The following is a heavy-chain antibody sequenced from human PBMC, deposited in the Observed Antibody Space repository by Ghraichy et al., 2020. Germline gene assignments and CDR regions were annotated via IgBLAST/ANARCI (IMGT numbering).Heavy chain of an antibody. CDR1: GFTVSSNY. CDR2: IYSAGRT. CDR3: AREWKVVAANHDAFDI. Sequence: GGSLRLSCAASGFTVSSNYMSWVRQAAGKGLEWVSLIYSAGRTYYADSVKGRFTISRDNAKNTLYLQMNSLGAEDTAVYYCAREWKVVAANHDAFDIWGQGTMVTVSS. D-gene: IGHD3-22*01. J-gene: IGHJ3*02. V-gene: IGHV3-66*01.